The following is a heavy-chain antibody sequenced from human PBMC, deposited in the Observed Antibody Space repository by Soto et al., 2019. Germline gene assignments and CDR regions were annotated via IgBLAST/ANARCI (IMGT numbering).Heavy chain of an antibody. CDR3: ARGKSSGWDDDDAFDI. CDR1: GFTFSSYG. Sequence: QVQLVESGGGVVQPGRSLRLSCAASGFTFSSYGMHWVRQAPGKGLEWVAVISYDGRNKYYADSVKGRFTISRDNSKNTLYLQMNSLRAEDTAVYYCARGKSSGWDDDDAFDIWGQGTMVTVSS. D-gene: IGHD6-19*01. V-gene: IGHV3-30*03. J-gene: IGHJ3*02. CDR2: ISYDGRNK.